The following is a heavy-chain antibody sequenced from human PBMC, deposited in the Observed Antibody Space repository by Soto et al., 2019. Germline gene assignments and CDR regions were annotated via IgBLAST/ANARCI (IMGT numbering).Heavy chain of an antibody. CDR1: VGSVSIGSYY. CDR3: ARDGIYCSSTSCSTDWFDP. J-gene: IGHJ5*02. D-gene: IGHD2-2*02. CDR2: IYYSGST. Sequence: PAETLSVACTFSVGSVSIGSYYWSWIRQPPGKGLEWIGYIYYSGSTNYNPSLKSRVTISVDTSKNQFSLKLSSVTAADTAVYYCARDGIYCSSTSCSTDWFDPWGKGTLVTVS. V-gene: IGHV4-61*01.